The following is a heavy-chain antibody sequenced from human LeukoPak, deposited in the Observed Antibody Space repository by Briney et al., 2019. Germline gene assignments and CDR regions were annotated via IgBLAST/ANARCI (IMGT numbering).Heavy chain of an antibody. CDR3: ASGSSGGNPYYFDY. Sequence: SETLSLTCTVSGGSVSSGSYYWSWIRQPPGKGLEWIGYIYYSGSTNYTPSLESRVTISVDTSKSQFSLKLSSVTAADTAVYYCASGSSGGNPYYFDYWGQGTLVTVSS. V-gene: IGHV4-61*01. CDR1: GGSVSSGSYY. D-gene: IGHD6-19*01. CDR2: IYYSGST. J-gene: IGHJ4*02.